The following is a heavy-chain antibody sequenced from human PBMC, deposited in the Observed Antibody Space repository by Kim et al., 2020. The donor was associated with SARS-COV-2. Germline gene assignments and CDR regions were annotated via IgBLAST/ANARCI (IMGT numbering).Heavy chain of an antibody. D-gene: IGHD3-3*01. CDR3: ARGGVRFLEWLTLDY. CDR1: GGSFSGYY. V-gene: IGHV4-34*01. J-gene: IGHJ4*02. CDR2: INHSGST. Sequence: SETLSLTCAVYGGSFSGYYWSWIRQPPGKGLEWIGEINHSGSTNYNPSLKSRVTISVDTSKNQFSLKLSSVTAADTAVYYCARGGVRFLEWLTLDYWGQG.